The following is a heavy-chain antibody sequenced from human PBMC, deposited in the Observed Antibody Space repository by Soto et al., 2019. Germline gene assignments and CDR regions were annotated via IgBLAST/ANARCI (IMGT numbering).Heavy chain of an antibody. J-gene: IGHJ4*02. CDR2: ISYDGSNK. CDR3: ARGSTNWANFDY. Sequence: QVQLVESGGGVVQPGRSLRLSCAASGFTFSSYAMHWVRQAPGKGLEWVAVISYDGSNKYYADSMKGRFTISRDNSKNTLYLQMNSLRAEDTAVYYCARGSTNWANFDYWGQGTLVTVSS. CDR1: GFTFSSYA. V-gene: IGHV3-30-3*01. D-gene: IGHD1-1*01.